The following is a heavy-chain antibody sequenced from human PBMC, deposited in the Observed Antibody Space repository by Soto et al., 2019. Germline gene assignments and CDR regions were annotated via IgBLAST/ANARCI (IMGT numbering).Heavy chain of an antibody. CDR3: ARGRPRRYGHAVGD. V-gene: IGHV4-34*01. J-gene: IGHJ4*02. Sequence: QVQLQQWGAGLLKPSETLSLTCAVYGGSFSGYYWSWIRQPPGKGLEWIGEINHSGSTNYNPSLKIRVTISVDTSKNQFSLKLSSVTAAATAVYYCARGRPRRYGHAVGDWGQGTLVTVSS. CDR2: INHSGST. CDR1: GGSFSGYY. D-gene: IGHD4-17*01.